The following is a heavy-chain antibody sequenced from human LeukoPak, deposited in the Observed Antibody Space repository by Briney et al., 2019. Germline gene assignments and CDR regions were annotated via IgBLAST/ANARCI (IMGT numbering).Heavy chain of an antibody. CDR2: ISSSGSAI. Sequence: GGSLRLSCAASGFTFSSYEMNWVRQAAGKGLEWVSYISSSGSAIYYADSVKGRFTISRDNAKDSLYLQMNSLRVEDTAVYYCARDLVGVAHFDSWVQGTLVTVSS. V-gene: IGHV3-48*03. J-gene: IGHJ4*02. CDR1: GFTFSSYE. D-gene: IGHD6-19*01. CDR3: ARDLVGVAHFDS.